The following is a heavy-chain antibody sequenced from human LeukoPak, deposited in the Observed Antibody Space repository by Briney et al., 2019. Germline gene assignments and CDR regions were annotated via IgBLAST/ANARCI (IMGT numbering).Heavy chain of an antibody. CDR1: GYSFTSYL. D-gene: IGHD5-24*01. CDR3: ARRSDGYNQPFDY. V-gene: IGHV5-51*01. J-gene: IGHJ4*02. CDR2: IYPGDSDT. Sequence: GESLKISCKGSGYSFTSYLIGWVRQMPGKGLGWMGIIYPGDSDTRYSPSFQGQVTISADKSIGTAYLQWSSLKASDTAMYYCARRSDGYNQPFDYWGQGTLVTVSS.